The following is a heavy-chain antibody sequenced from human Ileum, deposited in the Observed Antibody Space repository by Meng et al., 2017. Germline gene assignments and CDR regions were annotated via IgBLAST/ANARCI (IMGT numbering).Heavy chain of an antibody. CDR2: ISSGGVTI. J-gene: IGHJ4*02. D-gene: IGHD3-22*01. Sequence: GESLKISCAASGFTFSRYEMNWVRQAPGKGLERVAYISSGGVTIHYADSVKGRFTISRDNAKNSLFLHMSSLRAEDTAVYYCASGLMYYYDSSDYPGDYWGQGTLVTVSS. V-gene: IGHV3-48*03. CDR1: GFTFSRYE. CDR3: ASGLMYYYDSSDYPGDY.